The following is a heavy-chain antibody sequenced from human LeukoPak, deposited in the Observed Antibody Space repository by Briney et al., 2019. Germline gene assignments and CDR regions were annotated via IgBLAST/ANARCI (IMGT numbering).Heavy chain of an antibody. CDR1: GFTFSSYW. Sequence: AGGSLRLSCAASGFTFSSYWMSWVRQAPGKGLEWVANIKQDGSEKYYVDSVKGRFTISRDNSKNTLYLQMNSLRAEDTAVYYCAKVGKYQLLKTYYYYYMDVWGKGTTVTISS. CDR3: AKVGKYQLLKTYYYYYMDV. V-gene: IGHV3-7*01. D-gene: IGHD2-2*01. CDR2: IKQDGSEK. J-gene: IGHJ6*03.